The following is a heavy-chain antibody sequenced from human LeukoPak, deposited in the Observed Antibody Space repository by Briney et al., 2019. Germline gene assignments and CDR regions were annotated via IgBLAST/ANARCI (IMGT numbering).Heavy chain of an antibody. CDR1: GYSISSGYY. CDR3: ASSGYLYYIDY. J-gene: IGHJ4*02. V-gene: IGHV4-38-2*02. D-gene: IGHD3-9*01. Sequence: SETLSLTCTVSGYSISSGYYWGWIRQPPGKGLEWIGSIYHSGSTYYNPSLKSRVTISVDTSKNQFSLKLSSVTAADTAVYYCASSGYLYYIDYWGQGTLVTVSS. CDR2: IYHSGST.